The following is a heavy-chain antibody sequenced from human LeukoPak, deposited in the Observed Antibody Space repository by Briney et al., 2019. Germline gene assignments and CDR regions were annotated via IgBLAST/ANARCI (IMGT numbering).Heavy chain of an antibody. CDR3: AKRITEAAGIYFDS. J-gene: IGHJ4*02. CDR2: IYGGGTNT. V-gene: IGHV3-23*01. Sequence: GGSLRLSCAGSGFSFSSFAMTWVRQAPGKGLEWLSTIYGGGTNTFYADSVKGRFTISRDDSKNMQFLEMDSLRPEDTAVYFCAKRITEAAGIYFDSWGQGTLVTVSS. D-gene: IGHD6-19*01. CDR1: GFSFSSFA.